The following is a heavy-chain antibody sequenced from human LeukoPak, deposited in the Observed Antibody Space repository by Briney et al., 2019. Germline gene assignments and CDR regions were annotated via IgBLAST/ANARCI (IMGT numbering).Heavy chain of an antibody. Sequence: GGSLRLSCAASGFTFSSYDIHWVRQAPGKGLEWVAFIRYGGSNKKYADSVRGRFTISRDNSKNTLYLQMNSLRAEDTAVYYCAKDSSYGSGSYYSLDYWGQGTLVTVSS. J-gene: IGHJ4*02. CDR2: IRYGGSNK. V-gene: IGHV3-30*02. CDR1: GFTFSSYD. CDR3: AKDSSYGSGSYYSLDY. D-gene: IGHD3-10*01.